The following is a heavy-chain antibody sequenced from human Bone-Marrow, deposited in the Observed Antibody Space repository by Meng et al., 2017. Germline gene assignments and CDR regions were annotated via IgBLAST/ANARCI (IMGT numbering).Heavy chain of an antibody. CDR2: IYPGDSDT. D-gene: IGHD3-10*01. V-gene: IGHV5-51*01. J-gene: IGHJ4*02. CDR1: RYSFTCYW. CDR3: ASQGWAYGSGSYWDNYYFDY. Sequence: KVSCKGSRYSFTCYWIGWVRQRAGKGLGWMGIIYPGDSDTRYSPSFQGQVTLPADKSVRTSYLKWSILKASATAMYYCASQGWAYGSGSYWDNYYFDYWGQGTLVTVSS.